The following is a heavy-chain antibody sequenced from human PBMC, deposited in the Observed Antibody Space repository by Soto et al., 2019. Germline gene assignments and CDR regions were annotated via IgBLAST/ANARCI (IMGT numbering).Heavy chain of an antibody. Sequence: GASVKVSCKASGYTLASYARHWVRQAPGQRLEWMGWINAGNGNTKYSQKFQGRVTITRDTSASTAYMELSSLRSEGTAVYYCARDGGGYCSGGSCYQFDPWGQGTLVTVSS. V-gene: IGHV1-3*01. CDR2: INAGNGNT. J-gene: IGHJ5*02. CDR3: ARDGGGYCSGGSCYQFDP. D-gene: IGHD2-15*01. CDR1: GYTLASYA.